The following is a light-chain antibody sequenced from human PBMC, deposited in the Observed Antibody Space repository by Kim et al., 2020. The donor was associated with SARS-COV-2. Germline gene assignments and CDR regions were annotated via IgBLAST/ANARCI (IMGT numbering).Light chain of an antibody. Sequence: DIQMTQPPSSLSASVGDRVTITCRASQDISRYLNWYQQKPGKAPKLLIYTASSLQSGVPSRFTGSGSETDFTLTISSLQPEDFATYYCQQTYSASRTFGQGTKVDIK. J-gene: IGKJ1*01. CDR2: TAS. V-gene: IGKV1-39*01. CDR3: QQTYSASRT. CDR1: QDISRY.